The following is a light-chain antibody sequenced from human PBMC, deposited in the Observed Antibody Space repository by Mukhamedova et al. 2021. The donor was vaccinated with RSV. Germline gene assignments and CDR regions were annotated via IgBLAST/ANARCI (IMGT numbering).Light chain of an antibody. Sequence: GKAPNLLIHTASTLQTGVPARFSGSGSGTEFTLRISSLQPEDSATYFCQQFLSHPYTFGQGTKLEIK. V-gene: IGKV1-9*01. J-gene: IGKJ2*01. CDR2: TAS. CDR3: QQFLSHPYT.